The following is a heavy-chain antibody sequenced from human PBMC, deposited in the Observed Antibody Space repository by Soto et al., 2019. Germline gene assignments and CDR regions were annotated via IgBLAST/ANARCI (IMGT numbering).Heavy chain of an antibody. CDR1: GGSISSYY. Sequence: SETLSLTCTVSGGSISSYYWSWIRQPPGKGLEWIGYIYHSGSTNYNPSLKSRVTISVDTSKNQFSLKLSSVTAADTAVYYCARQIAATGTSGTFDYWGQGTLVTVSS. D-gene: IGHD6-13*01. CDR3: ARQIAATGTSGTFDY. J-gene: IGHJ4*02. V-gene: IGHV4-59*08. CDR2: IYHSGST.